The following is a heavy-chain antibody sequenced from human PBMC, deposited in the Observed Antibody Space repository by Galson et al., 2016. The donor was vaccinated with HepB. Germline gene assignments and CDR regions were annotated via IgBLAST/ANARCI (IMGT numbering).Heavy chain of an antibody. CDR1: GYTFTNYG. D-gene: IGHD2-15*01. Sequence: SVKVSCKASGYTFTNYGISWVRQAPGQGLEWMGWISAYNGDTNYAQNLQGRVTMTTDTSTSTAYMELRSLRSDDTAVYYCARVCSGGRCFYQGNCFDPWGQGALVTVSS. V-gene: IGHV1-18*01. CDR2: ISAYNGDT. J-gene: IGHJ5*02. CDR3: ARVCSGGRCFYQGNCFDP.